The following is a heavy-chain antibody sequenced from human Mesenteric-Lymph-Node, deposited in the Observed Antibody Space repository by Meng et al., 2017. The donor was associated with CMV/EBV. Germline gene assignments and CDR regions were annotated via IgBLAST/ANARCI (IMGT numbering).Heavy chain of an antibody. Sequence: NASGYTFTSHVVNWMRQAPGQGLEWMGWINTNTGNPTYAQGFTGRFVFSLDTSVSTAYLQISSLKAEDTAVYYCARAIYGTTSYVDYWGQGTLVTVSS. CDR3: ARAIYGTTSYVDY. D-gene: IGHD2-2*01. J-gene: IGHJ4*02. CDR1: GYTFTSHV. CDR2: INTNTGNP. V-gene: IGHV7-4-1*02.